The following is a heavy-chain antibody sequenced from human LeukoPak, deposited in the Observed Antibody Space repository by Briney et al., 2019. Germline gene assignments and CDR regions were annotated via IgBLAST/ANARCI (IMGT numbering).Heavy chain of an antibody. Sequence: PGRSLRLSCAASGFTFSSYAMHWVRQAPGKGLEWVAVISYDGSNKYYADSVKGRFTISRDNSKNTLYLQMNSLRAEDTAVYYCAKDAVRTPQIDHWGQGALVTVSS. V-gene: IGHV3-30-3*01. CDR2: ISYDGSNK. D-gene: IGHD1-1*01. J-gene: IGHJ4*02. CDR3: AKDAVRTPQIDH. CDR1: GFTFSSYA.